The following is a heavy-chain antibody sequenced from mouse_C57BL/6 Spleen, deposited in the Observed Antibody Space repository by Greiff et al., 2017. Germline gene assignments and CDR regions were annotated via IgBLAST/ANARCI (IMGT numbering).Heavy chain of an antibody. D-gene: IGHD1-1*01. CDR3: ARSLTTVVAKAMDY. CDR2: INPYNGDT. V-gene: IGHV1-20*01. J-gene: IGHJ4*01. Sequence: EVQLQQSGPELVKPGDSVKISCKASGYSFTGYFMNWVMQSHGKSLEWIGRINPYNGDTFYNQKFKGKATLTVDKSSSTAHMELRSLTSEDSAVYYCARSLTTVVAKAMDYWGQGTSVTVSS. CDR1: GYSFTGYF.